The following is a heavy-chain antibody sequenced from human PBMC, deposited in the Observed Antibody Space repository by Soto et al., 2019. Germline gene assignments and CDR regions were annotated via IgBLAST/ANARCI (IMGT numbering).Heavy chain of an antibody. D-gene: IGHD7-27*01. CDR3: AREWGLLPYYVMNV. J-gene: IGHJ6*02. CDR2: ISYTGRT. V-gene: IGHV4-61*03. Sequence: SETLSLTCIVSGDSVTSGSYYWTWLRQPPGRGLEWIGYISYTGRTKYNPSLQSRVTISVDTSKNDFSLNLSSVTAADTAVYFCAREWGLLPYYVMNVWGHGTAVTVSS. CDR1: GDSVTSGSYY.